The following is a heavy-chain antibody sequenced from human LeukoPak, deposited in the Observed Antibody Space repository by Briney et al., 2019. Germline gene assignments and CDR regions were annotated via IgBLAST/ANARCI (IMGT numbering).Heavy chain of an antibody. D-gene: IGHD5-12*01. Sequence: PGGSLRLSCAASGFTFSSYSMNWVRQAPGKGLEWVSYISSSSSTIYYADSVKGRFTISGDNAKNSLYLQMNSLRAEDTAVYYCARTIVATANWFDPWGQGTLVTVSS. CDR2: ISSSSSTI. CDR1: GFTFSSYS. CDR3: ARTIVATANWFDP. V-gene: IGHV3-48*01. J-gene: IGHJ5*02.